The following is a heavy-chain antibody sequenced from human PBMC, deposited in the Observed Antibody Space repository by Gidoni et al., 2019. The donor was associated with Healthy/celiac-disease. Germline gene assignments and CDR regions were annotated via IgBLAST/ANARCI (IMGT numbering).Heavy chain of an antibody. D-gene: IGHD2-15*01. CDR1: GGTFSRYT. J-gene: IGHJ3*02. V-gene: IGHV1-69*08. CDR2: IIAILGIP. Sequence: QVQLVQSGAEVKKPGSSVKVSCKASGGTFSRYTISWVRQAPGQGIEWMGRIIAILGIPNYAQMFQGRVTITADKYTSTAYRELSSLRSEDTAVYYCAREEGRDGFIDAFDIWGQGTMVTVSS. CDR3: AREEGRDGFIDAFDI.